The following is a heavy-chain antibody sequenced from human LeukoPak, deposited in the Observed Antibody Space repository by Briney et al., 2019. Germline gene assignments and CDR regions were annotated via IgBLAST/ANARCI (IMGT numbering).Heavy chain of an antibody. J-gene: IGHJ3*02. D-gene: IGHD3-22*01. CDR3: ARGGDYYDSSGYYDDAFDI. Sequence: ASVKVSCKASGYTFTNYNVNWVRQATGQGLEWMGWMNPNSGNTGYAQKFQGRVTMTRDTSISTAYMELRRLRYDDTAVYYCARGGDYYDSSGYYDDAFDIWGQGTTVTVSS. CDR1: GYTFTNYN. CDR2: MNPNSGNT. V-gene: IGHV1-8*01.